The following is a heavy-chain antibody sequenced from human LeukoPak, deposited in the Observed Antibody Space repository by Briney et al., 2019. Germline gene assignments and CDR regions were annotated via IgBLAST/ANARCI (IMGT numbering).Heavy chain of an antibody. V-gene: IGHV1-69*04. CDR3: ARDLLPAHNDYYSYGMDV. D-gene: IGHD1-26*01. CDR2: IIPILGIA. Sequence: SVKVSCKASEGTFSSYAISWVRQAPGQGLEWMGRIIPILGIANYAQKFQGRVTITADKSTSTAYMELSSLRSEDTAVYYCARDLLPAHNDYYSYGMDVWGQGTTVTVSS. CDR1: EGTFSSYA. J-gene: IGHJ6*02.